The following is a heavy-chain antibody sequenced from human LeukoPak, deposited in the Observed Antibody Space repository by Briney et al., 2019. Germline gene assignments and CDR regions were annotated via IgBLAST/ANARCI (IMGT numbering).Heavy chain of an antibody. CDR2: IKQDGSEK. V-gene: IGHV3-7*01. D-gene: IGHD6-13*01. Sequence: GGSLRLSCAASGFTFSSYWMSWVRQAPGKGLEWVANIKQDGSEKYYVDSVKGRFTISRDNAKNSLYLQMNSLRAEDTAVYYCARDRAAAGRGWFDPWGQGTLVNVSS. CDR1: GFTFSSYW. J-gene: IGHJ5*02. CDR3: ARDRAAAGRGWFDP.